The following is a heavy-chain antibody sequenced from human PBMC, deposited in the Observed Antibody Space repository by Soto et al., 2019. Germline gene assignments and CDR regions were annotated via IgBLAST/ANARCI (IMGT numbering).Heavy chain of an antibody. Sequence: GGSLRLSCAASGWTFSSYAMSWVRQAPGKGLEWVSAISGSGGSTYYADSVKGRFTISRDNPKNTPYLQMNILRADDTAVSYCANQHRAGVVWGQGTTVTVSS. D-gene: IGHD2-2*01. V-gene: IGHV3-23*01. CDR3: ANQHRAGVV. J-gene: IGHJ6*02. CDR1: GWTFSSYA. CDR2: ISGSGGST.